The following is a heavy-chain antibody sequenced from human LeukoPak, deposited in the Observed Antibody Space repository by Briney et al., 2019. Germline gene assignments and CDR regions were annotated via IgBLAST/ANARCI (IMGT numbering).Heavy chain of an antibody. D-gene: IGHD3-10*01. J-gene: IGHJ6*03. Sequence: GSSVKVSCKASGGTFSSYTISWVRQAPGQGLEWMGRIIPILGIANYAQKFQGRVTITADKSTSTAYMELSSLRSEDTAVYYCARGLTIWFGESDYYYYYMDVWGKGTTVTVSS. V-gene: IGHV1-69*02. CDR1: GGTFSSYT. CDR2: IIPILGIA. CDR3: ARGLTIWFGESDYYYYYMDV.